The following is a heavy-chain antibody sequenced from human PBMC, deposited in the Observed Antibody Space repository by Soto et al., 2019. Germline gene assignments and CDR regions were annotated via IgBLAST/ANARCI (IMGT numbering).Heavy chain of an antibody. CDR2: INAGNGNT. D-gene: IGHD3-10*01. J-gene: IGHJ6*02. CDR3: ARGLWFGELYGMDV. V-gene: IGHV1-3*01. Sequence: ASVKVSCKASGYTFTSYAMHWVRQAPGQRLEWMGWINAGNGNTKYSQKFQGRVTITRDTSASTAYMELSSLRSEDTVVYYCARGLWFGELYGMDVWGQGTTVTVSS. CDR1: GYTFTSYA.